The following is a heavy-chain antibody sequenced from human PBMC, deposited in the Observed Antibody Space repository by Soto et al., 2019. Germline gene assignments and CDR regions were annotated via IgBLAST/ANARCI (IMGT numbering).Heavy chain of an antibody. Sequence: EVQMLESGGGLVQPGGSLRLSCAAAGFTFSSYALTWVRQAPGKGLEWVLSITGSGDYTRYTDSVKGRFTITRDNAKNTLFLQMKSLRADDTAIYYCGKDPNGDYFGAFDFWGQGTMVTVSS. CDR1: GFTFSSYA. V-gene: IGHV3-23*01. CDR2: ITGSGDYT. J-gene: IGHJ3*01. CDR3: GKDPNGDYFGAFDF. D-gene: IGHD4-17*01.